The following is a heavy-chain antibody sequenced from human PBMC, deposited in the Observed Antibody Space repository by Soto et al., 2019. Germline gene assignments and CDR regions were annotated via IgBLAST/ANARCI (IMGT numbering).Heavy chain of an antibody. J-gene: IGHJ3*02. V-gene: IGHV3-30*18. CDR1: GFTFSSYG. D-gene: IGHD2-21*02. Sequence: QVQLVESGGGVVQPGRSLRLSCAASGFTFSSYGMHWVRQAPGKGLEWVAVISYDGSNKYYADSVKGRFTISRDNSMNTLYPQMTRLRAEDTAVYYCAKVDCGGACYSFEAFEIWGQGTMVTVSS. CDR3: AKVDCGGACYSFEAFEI. CDR2: ISYDGSNK.